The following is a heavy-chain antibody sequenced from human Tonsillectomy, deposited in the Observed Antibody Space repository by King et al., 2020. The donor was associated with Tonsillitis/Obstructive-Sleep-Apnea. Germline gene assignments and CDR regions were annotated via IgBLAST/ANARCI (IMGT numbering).Heavy chain of an antibody. D-gene: IGHD1-26*01. CDR3: ARHLSQYSGRDGWFDP. J-gene: IGHJ5*02. V-gene: IGHV4-59*08. CDR1: GGSISSYY. Sequence: QLQESGPGLVKPSETLSLTCTVSGGSISSYYWSWIRQPPGKGLEWIGYIYYSGSTNYNPSLKSRVTISVDTSKNQFSLKLSSVTAADTAVYYCARHLSQYSGRDGWFDPWGQGTLVTVSS. CDR2: IYYSGST.